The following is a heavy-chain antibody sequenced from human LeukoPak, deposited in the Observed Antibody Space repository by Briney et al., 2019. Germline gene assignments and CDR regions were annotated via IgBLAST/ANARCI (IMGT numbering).Heavy chain of an antibody. V-gene: IGHV3-21*01. J-gene: IGHJ4*02. Sequence: GGSLRLSCAASGFSFSTYRMNWVRQGPGKGLEWVSSISSSSYIYYADSVKGRFTISRDNAKNSLYLQMNSLRAEDTAVYYCARSYGDYAPPRDWGQGTLVTVSS. CDR1: GFSFSTYR. CDR3: ARSYGDYAPPRD. CDR2: ISSSSYI. D-gene: IGHD4-17*01.